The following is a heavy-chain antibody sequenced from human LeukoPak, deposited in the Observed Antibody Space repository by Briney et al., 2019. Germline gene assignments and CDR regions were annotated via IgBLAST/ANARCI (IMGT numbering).Heavy chain of an antibody. CDR3: ARLVATKYCSSTSCFNWFDP. D-gene: IGHD2-2*01. V-gene: IGHV1-2*02. J-gene: IGHJ5*02. CDR2: INPNSGGT. CDR1: GYTFTGYY. Sequence: ASVKVSCKASGYTFTGYYMHWVRQAPGQGLEWMGWINPNSGGTNYAQKFQGRVTITRDTSASTAYMELSSLRSEDTAVYYCARLVATKYCSSTSCFNWFDPWGQGTLVTVSS.